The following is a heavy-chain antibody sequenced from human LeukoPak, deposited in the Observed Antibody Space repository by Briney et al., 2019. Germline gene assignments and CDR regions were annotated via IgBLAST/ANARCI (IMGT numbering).Heavy chain of an antibody. D-gene: IGHD3-10*01. Sequence: PSETLSLTCTVSAGSVTSGSYYCSWIRQPPGKGLEWIGYIYYSRSTKYNPSLKSRVTISVDTFKNQFSLKVNSVTAAETAVYYCSRDQYGSGSYYRYFDYWGQGTLVTVSS. V-gene: IGHV4-61*01. J-gene: IGHJ4*02. CDR3: SRDQYGSGSYYRYFDY. CDR1: AGSVTSGSYY. CDR2: IYYSRST.